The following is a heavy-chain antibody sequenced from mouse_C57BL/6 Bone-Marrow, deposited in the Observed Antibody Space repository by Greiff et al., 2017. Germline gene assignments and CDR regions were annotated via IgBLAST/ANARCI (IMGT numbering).Heavy chain of an antibody. Sequence: VQLQQPGAELVMPGASVKLSCKASGYTFTSYWMHWVKQRPGQGLEWIGEIDPSDSYTNYNQKFKGKSTLTVDKSSSTAYMQLSSLTSEDSAVYYCASGWDGGAMDYWGQGTSVTVSS. CDR1: GYTFTSYW. D-gene: IGHD4-1*01. J-gene: IGHJ4*01. CDR2: IDPSDSYT. V-gene: IGHV1-69*01. CDR3: ASGWDGGAMDY.